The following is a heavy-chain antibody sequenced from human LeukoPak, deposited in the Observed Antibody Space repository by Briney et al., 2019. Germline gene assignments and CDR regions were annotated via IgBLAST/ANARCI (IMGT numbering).Heavy chain of an antibody. Sequence: ASVKVSCKASGYTFTGYYMHWVRQAPGQGLEWMGRINPNSGGTNYAQKFQGRVTMTRDTSISTAYMELSRLRSDDTAVYYCARYYGDYRDLDYWGQGTLVTVSS. D-gene: IGHD4-17*01. CDR3: ARYYGDYRDLDY. J-gene: IGHJ4*02. CDR2: INPNSGGT. CDR1: GYTFTGYY. V-gene: IGHV1-2*06.